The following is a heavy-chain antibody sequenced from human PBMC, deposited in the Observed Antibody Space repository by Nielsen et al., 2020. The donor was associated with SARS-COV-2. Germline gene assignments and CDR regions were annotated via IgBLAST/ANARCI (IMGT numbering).Heavy chain of an antibody. CDR3: ARRYYDILTGYYLGIDY. J-gene: IGHJ4*02. D-gene: IGHD3-9*01. CDR2: IYYSGST. V-gene: IGHV4-59*08. Sequence: SETLSLTCTVSGGSISSYYWSWIRQPPGKGLEWIGYIYYSGSTNYNPSLKSRVTISVDTSKNQFSLKLSSVTAADTAVYYRARRYYDILTGYYLGIDYWGQGTLVTVSS. CDR1: GGSISSYY.